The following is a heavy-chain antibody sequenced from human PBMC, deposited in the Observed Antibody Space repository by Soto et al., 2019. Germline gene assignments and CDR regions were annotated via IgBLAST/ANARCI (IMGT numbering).Heavy chain of an antibody. D-gene: IGHD6-13*01. Sequence: EVHLLESGGGLVQPGESLRLSCGASGFTFSSCVMSWVRQAPGKGLEWVSCITASGTGTYYADSVKGRFTISRDNSKNTMYLQMNNLRAEDTGVYYCAKGLINGRWYAADWGQGTLVTVSS. CDR2: ITASGTGT. CDR1: GFTFSSCV. V-gene: IGHV3-23*01. J-gene: IGHJ4*02. CDR3: AKGLINGRWYAAD.